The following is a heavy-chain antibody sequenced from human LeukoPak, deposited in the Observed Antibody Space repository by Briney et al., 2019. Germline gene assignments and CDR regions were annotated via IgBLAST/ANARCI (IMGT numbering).Heavy chain of an antibody. CDR2: IIENGNNQ. CDR3: ARDPPNYYDSSGPSYYMDV. V-gene: IGHV3-30*04. CDR1: GFTFSNYI. J-gene: IGHJ6*03. D-gene: IGHD3-22*01. Sequence: PGGSLRLSCAASGFTFSNYIMHWVRQAPGKGLEWVAVIIENGNNQYYADSVKGRFTISRDNSKNTLYLQMNSLRAEDTAVYYCARDPPNYYDSSGPSYYMDVWGKGTTVTVSS.